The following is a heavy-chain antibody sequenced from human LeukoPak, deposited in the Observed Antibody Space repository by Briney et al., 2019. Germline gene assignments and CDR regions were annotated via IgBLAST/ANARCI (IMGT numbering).Heavy chain of an antibody. D-gene: IGHD1-14*01. CDR3: GRVVTTSED. Sequence: GGCLRLSSAASGFTFSSYWMHWVRQAPGKGLVWVSRINSDGSSTDYADSVKGRFTISRDNAKNTLYLQMNSLRAEDTAIYYCGRVVTTSEDWGQGILVTVST. CDR2: INSDGSST. V-gene: IGHV3-74*01. CDR1: GFTFSSYW. J-gene: IGHJ4*02.